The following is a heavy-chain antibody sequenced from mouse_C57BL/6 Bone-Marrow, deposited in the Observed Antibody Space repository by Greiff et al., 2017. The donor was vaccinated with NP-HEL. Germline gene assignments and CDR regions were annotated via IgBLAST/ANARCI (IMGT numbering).Heavy chain of an antibody. J-gene: IGHJ1*03. CDR2: ISSGGSYT. D-gene: IGHD1-1*01. CDR3: ARPRTVVAPGYFDV. V-gene: IGHV5-6*01. Sequence: VQLKESGGDLVKPGGSLKLSCAASGFTFSSYGMSWVRQTPDKRLEWVATISSGGSYTYYPDSVKGRFTISRDNAKNTLYLQMSSLKSEDTAMYYCARPRTVVAPGYFDVWGTGTTVTVSS. CDR1: GFTFSSYG.